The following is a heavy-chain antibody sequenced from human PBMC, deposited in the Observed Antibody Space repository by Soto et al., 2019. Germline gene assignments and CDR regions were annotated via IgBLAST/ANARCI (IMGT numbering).Heavy chain of an antibody. Sequence: QVQLQESGPGLVKTSETLSLTCTISGGSISDYYWTWVRQAAGMGLEWIGRIYTSGSTTYNPSLKSRVTISVDTSRNQLSLKLTSVTAADTAVYFCAGDQGYYYSGMDVWGQGTTVTVSS. J-gene: IGHJ6*02. V-gene: IGHV4-4*07. CDR1: GGSISDYY. CDR2: IYTSGST. CDR3: AGDQGYYYSGMDV.